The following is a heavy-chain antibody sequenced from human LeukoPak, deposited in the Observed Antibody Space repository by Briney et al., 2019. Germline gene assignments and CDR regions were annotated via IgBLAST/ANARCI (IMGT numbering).Heavy chain of an antibody. CDR2: MNPNSGNT. CDR3: ARGGDYDFWSGYWNDARYYGMDV. V-gene: IGHV1-8*01. CDR1: GYTFTSYD. J-gene: IGHJ6*02. D-gene: IGHD3-3*01. Sequence: ASVEVSCKPSGYTFTSYDIYWVRQATGQGLAWMGWMNPNSGNTGYAQKFQGRVTMTRNTSISTAYTELSSLRSEDTAVYYCARGGDYDFWSGYWNDARYYGMDVWGQGTTVTVSS.